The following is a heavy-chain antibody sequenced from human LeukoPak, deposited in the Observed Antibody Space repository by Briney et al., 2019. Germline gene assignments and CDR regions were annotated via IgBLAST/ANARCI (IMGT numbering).Heavy chain of an antibody. J-gene: IGHJ4*02. Sequence: GGSLRLSCVASGFTFSNKAMSWVRQAPGMGLEWVTSTTQSGESSGYADSVEGRFTISRDNSKNTLFLQMDSLRVEDTAIYYCARESGGDWGYFDDWGQGTLVTVSS. CDR2: TTQSGESS. D-gene: IGHD2-21*02. CDR3: ARESGGDWGYFDD. V-gene: IGHV3-23*01. CDR1: GFTFSNKA.